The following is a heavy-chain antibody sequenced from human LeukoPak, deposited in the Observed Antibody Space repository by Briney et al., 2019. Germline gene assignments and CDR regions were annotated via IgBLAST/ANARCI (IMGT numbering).Heavy chain of an antibody. V-gene: IGHV4-59*08. CDR2: IYYSGAT. J-gene: IGHJ4*02. CDR3: ARGGTDFDY. Sequence: SETLSLTCTISGGSISSYYWSWIRQAPGRGLEWIGHIYYSGATNYNPSLESRVTISVDTSKNQFSLKLTSVTATDTALYYCARGGTDFDYWGQGTLVTVSS. CDR1: GGSISSYY. D-gene: IGHD2-15*01.